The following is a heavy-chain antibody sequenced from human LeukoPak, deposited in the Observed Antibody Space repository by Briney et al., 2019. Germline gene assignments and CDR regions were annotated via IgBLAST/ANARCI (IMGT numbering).Heavy chain of an antibody. D-gene: IGHD3-10*01. V-gene: IGHV3-23*01. J-gene: IGHJ4*02. CDR3: ARLPFYSITMVRGVIIKGFDY. Sequence: GGSLRLSCAASGFTFSSYAMSWVRQAPGKGLEWVSAISGSGGSTYYADSVKGRFTISRDNSKNTLYLQMNSLRAEDTAVYYCARLPFYSITMVRGVIIKGFDYWGQGTLVTVSS. CDR2: ISGSGGST. CDR1: GFTFSSYA.